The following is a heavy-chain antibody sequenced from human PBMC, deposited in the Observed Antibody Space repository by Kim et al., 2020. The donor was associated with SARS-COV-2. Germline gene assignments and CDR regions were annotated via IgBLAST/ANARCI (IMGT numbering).Heavy chain of an antibody. J-gene: IGHJ3*02. CDR3: AKDQGYCGGDCYRTDAFDI. D-gene: IGHD2-21*02. V-gene: IGHV3-23*01. CDR1: GFTFSSYA. Sequence: GGSLRLSCAVSGFTFSSYAMSWVRQAPGKGLEWVSAISGSGGSTYYADSVKDRFTISRDNSKNTLYLQMNSLRAEDTAVYYCAKDQGYCGGDCYRTDAFDIWGQGTMVTVSS. CDR2: ISGSGGST.